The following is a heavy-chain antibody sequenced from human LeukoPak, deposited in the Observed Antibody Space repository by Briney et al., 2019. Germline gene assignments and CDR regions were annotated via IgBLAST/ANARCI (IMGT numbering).Heavy chain of an antibody. CDR2: IKSQTDDETA. D-gene: IGHD3-10*02. CDR1: GFTFDDHG. J-gene: IGHJ6*04. V-gene: IGHV3-15*01. Sequence: PGGSLRLSCAASGFTFDDHGMSWVRQAPGKGLEWVGRIKSQTDDETADYAAPVKGRFTISRDDSENTLYLQMNSLRAEDTAVYYCAELGITMIGGVWGKGTTVTISS. CDR3: AELGITMIGGV.